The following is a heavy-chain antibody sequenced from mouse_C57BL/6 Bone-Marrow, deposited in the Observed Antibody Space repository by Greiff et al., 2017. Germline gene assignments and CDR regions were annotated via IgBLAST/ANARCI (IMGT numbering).Heavy chain of an antibody. CDR2: IDPENGDT. V-gene: IGHV14-4*01. CDR1: GFNIKDDY. Sequence: VQLKESGAELVRPGASVKLSCTASGFNIKDDYMHWVKQRPEQGLEWIGWIDPENGDTEYASKFQGKATITADTSSNTADLQPSSLTSEDTAVYYCTTYDGYPYYYAMDYWGQGTSVTVSS. J-gene: IGHJ4*01. D-gene: IGHD2-3*01. CDR3: TTYDGYPYYYAMDY.